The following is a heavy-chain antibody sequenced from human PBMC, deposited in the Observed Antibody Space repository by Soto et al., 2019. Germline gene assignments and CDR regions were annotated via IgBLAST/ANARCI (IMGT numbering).Heavy chain of an antibody. V-gene: IGHV3-23*01. Sequence: EVQLLESGGGLVQPGRSLRLSCAASGFRFCTYVMCWVRQAPGKGLEWVSGISGDGSAASYADSLKGRFTISRDNSKDPLLLLMSPLTDDEAAVYCCTATGLYLNNDDHLDGFDVWGPGTAVSVS. J-gene: IGHJ3*01. CDR3: TATGLYLNNDDHLDGFDV. D-gene: IGHD5-18*01. CDR2: ISGDGSAA. CDR1: GFRFCTYV.